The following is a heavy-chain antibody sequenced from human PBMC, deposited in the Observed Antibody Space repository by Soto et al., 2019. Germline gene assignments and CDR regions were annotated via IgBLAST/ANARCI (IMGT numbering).Heavy chain of an antibody. CDR2: ISHTGST. J-gene: IGHJ4*02. CDR1: GGYISSGGYS. CDR3: ARGGGFLGY. D-gene: IGHD3-10*01. Sequence: SETLSLTCAVSGGYISSGGYSWSWIRQPPGKGLEWIGYISHTGSTYYNPSLKSRVTISVDRSKNQFSLKLSSVTAADTAVYYCARGGGFLGYWGQGTLVTVSS. V-gene: IGHV4-30-2*01.